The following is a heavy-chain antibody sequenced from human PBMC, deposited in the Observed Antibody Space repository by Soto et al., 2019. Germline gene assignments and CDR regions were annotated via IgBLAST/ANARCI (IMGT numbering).Heavy chain of an antibody. V-gene: IGHV3-23*01. Sequence: EVQLLESGGGLVQPGGSLRLSCAASGFIFSSYAMSWVRQAPGKGLEWVSAISGSGGSTYYADSVKGRFTISRDNSKNTLYLQMNSLRDEDTAVYYCARADGFLLRYNWFDPWGQGTLVTVSS. CDR1: GFIFSSYA. CDR3: ARADGFLLRYNWFDP. J-gene: IGHJ5*02. D-gene: IGHD3-3*01. CDR2: ISGSGGST.